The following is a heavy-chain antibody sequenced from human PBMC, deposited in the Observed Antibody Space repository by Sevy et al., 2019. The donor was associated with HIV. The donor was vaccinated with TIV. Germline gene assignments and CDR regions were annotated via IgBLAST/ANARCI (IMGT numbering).Heavy chain of an antibody. Sequence: SETLSLTCSVSGGSISSYFWTWVRQSPGKGLEWIGNIYFTGNTDYSPSLKSRVTLSLDTSKSQFSLTLKSVTAADTAIYFCARYSTTRPRVLDYWGQGTLVTVSS. V-gene: IGHV4-59*01. CDR1: GGSISSYF. CDR2: IYFTGNT. CDR3: ARYSTTRPRVLDY. J-gene: IGHJ4*02. D-gene: IGHD1-1*01.